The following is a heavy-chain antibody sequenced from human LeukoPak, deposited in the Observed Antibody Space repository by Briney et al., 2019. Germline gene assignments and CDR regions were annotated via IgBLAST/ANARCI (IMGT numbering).Heavy chain of an antibody. D-gene: IGHD3-22*01. CDR3: ATNSYYDSSGYF. J-gene: IGHJ4*02. CDR1: GYTLTELS. V-gene: IGHV1-24*01. Sequence: ASVKVSCKVSGYTLTELSMHWVRQAPGKGLEWMGGFGPEDGETIYAQKFQGRVTMTEDTSTDTAYMELSSLRSEDTAVYYCATNSYYDSSGYFWGQGTLVTVSS. CDR2: FGPEDGET.